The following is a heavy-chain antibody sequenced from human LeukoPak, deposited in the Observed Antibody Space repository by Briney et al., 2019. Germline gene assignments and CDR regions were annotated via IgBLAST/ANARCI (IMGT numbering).Heavy chain of an antibody. CDR2: IYHSGST. J-gene: IGHJ4*02. V-gene: IGHV4-38-2*02. Sequence: SETLSLTCTVSGYSISSGYYWGWIRQPPGKGLEWIGSIYHSGSTYYNPSLKSRVTISVDTSKNQFSLKLSSVTAADTAVYYCARGQVYFDYWGQGTLVTVSS. CDR1: GYSISSGYY. CDR3: ARGQVYFDY.